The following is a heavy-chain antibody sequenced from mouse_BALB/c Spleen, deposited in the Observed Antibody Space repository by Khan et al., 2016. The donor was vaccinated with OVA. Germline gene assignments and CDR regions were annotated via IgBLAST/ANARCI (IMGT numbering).Heavy chain of an antibody. V-gene: IGHV1-39*01. D-gene: IGHD2-10*02. CDR2: IDPYYGGA. Sequence: VQLKQSGPELEKPGASVKISCKASGYSFTGYNMNWVKQSNGKSLEWIGNIDPYYGGATYNQKFKGQATLTVDKSSSTAYMQLKSLTSADSAVYYGTRGYGSYVRYYFDYWGQGTTLTVSS. J-gene: IGHJ2*01. CDR1: GYSFTGYN. CDR3: TRGYGSYVRYYFDY.